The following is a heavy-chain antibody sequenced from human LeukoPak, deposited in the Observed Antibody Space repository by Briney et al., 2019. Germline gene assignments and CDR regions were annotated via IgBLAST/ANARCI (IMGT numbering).Heavy chain of an antibody. V-gene: IGHV1-69*13. J-gene: IGHJ4*02. CDR2: IIPIFGTA. CDR3: ARVTLTGVGATDY. Sequence: ASVKVSCKASGGTFSSYAISWARQAPGQGLEWMGGIIPIFGTANYAQKFQGRVTITADESTSTAYMELSSLRSEDTAVYYCARVTLTGVGATDYWGQGTLVTVSS. D-gene: IGHD1-26*01. CDR1: GGTFSSYA.